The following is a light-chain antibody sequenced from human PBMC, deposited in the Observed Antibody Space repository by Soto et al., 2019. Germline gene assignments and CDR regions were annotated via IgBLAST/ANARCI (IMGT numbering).Light chain of an antibody. Sequence: DIEMTQSPSSLSASVGDTVIITCRASQSIAMFSSWYQQKPGQAPPLLIYRSSTLQNGVPSRFSGSGSGTYFTLTISSLQLEDFAPYYCQQNYSPPLTFGGGTKVEMK. CDR2: RSS. V-gene: IGKV1-39*01. CDR3: QQNYSPPLT. J-gene: IGKJ4*01. CDR1: QSIAMF.